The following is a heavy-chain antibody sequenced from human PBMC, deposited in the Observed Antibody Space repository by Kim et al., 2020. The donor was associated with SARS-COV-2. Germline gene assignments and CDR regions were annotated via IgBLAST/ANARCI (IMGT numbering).Heavy chain of an antibody. D-gene: IGHD4-17*01. CDR3: AKYGAPTVLYNWFNP. CDR1: GFTFSSYA. Sequence: GGSLRLSCAASGFTFSSYAMSWVRQAPGKGLEWVSAISGSGGSTYYADSVKGRFTISRDNSKNTLYLQMNSLRAEDTAVYYCAKYGAPTVLYNWFNPWGQGTLVTVSS. V-gene: IGHV3-23*01. CDR2: ISGSGGST. J-gene: IGHJ5*02.